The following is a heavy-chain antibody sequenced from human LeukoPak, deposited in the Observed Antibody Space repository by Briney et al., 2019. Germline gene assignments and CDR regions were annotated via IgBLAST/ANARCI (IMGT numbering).Heavy chain of an antibody. CDR2: IYYSGST. CDR1: GGSISSGGYY. V-gene: IGHV4-31*03. Sequence: SQTLSLTCTVSGGSISSGGYYWTWIRQHPGKGLEWIGYIYYSGSTYYNPSLKSRVTISVDTSKNQFSLKLSSVTAADTAVYYCARGLWFGKYFDYWGQGTLVTVSS. CDR3: ARGLWFGKYFDY. D-gene: IGHD3-10*01. J-gene: IGHJ4*02.